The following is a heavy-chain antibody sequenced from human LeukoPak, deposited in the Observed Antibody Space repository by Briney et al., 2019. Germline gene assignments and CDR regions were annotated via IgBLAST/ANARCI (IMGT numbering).Heavy chain of an antibody. CDR3: AGITMVRGVIQTIDY. CDR2: IYHSGST. D-gene: IGHD3-10*01. Sequence: SSETLSLTCTVSGGSISSSSYYWGWIRQPPGKGLEWIGSIYHSGSTYYNPSLKSRVTISVGRSKNQFSLKLSSVTAADTAVYYCAGITMVRGVIQTIDYWGQGTLVTVSS. J-gene: IGHJ4*02. CDR1: GGSISSSSYY. V-gene: IGHV4-39*07.